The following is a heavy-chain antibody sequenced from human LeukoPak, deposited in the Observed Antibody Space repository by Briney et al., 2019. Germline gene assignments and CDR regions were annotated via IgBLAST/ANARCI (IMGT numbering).Heavy chain of an antibody. J-gene: IGHJ4*02. Sequence: PSETLSLTCAVSGGSISSSNWWSWVRQPPGKGLEWIGEIYHSGSTNYNPSLKSRVTISVDKSKNQFSLKLSSVTAADTAVYYCARESRNYYDSSGYPYWGQGTLVTVSS. D-gene: IGHD3-22*01. V-gene: IGHV4-4*02. CDR2: IYHSGST. CDR1: GGSISSSNW. CDR3: ARESRNYYDSSGYPY.